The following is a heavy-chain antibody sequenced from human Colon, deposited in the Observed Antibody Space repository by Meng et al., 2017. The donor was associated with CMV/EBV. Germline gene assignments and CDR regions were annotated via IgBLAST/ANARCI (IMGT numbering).Heavy chain of an antibody. CDR1: GFSFSSYG. Sequence: SLTLACVTSGFSFSSYGVSWVRQAPGKGLQWVSAITDHSYYADSVRGRFTISRDSARDTVYLQMHSLRFEDTAVYHCARDFGGGDDYWGQGTLVTVSS. V-gene: IGHV3-23*01. CDR2: ITDHS. CDR3: ARDFGGGDDY. J-gene: IGHJ4*02. D-gene: IGHD3-10*01.